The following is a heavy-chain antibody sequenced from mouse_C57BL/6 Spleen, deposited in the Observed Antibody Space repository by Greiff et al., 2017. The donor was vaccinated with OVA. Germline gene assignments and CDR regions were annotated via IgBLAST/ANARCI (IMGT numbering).Heavy chain of an antibody. D-gene: IGHD1-1*01. CDR1: GYTFTSYW. Sequence: VQLQQPGAELVMPGASVKLSCKASGYTFTSYWMHWVKQRPGQGLEWIGEIDPSDSYTNYNQKFKGKSTLTVDKSSSTAYMQLSSLTSEDSAVYYCARGEDYYYGSTGYFDVWGTGTTVTVSS. V-gene: IGHV1-69*01. J-gene: IGHJ1*03. CDR3: ARGEDYYYGSTGYFDV. CDR2: IDPSDSYT.